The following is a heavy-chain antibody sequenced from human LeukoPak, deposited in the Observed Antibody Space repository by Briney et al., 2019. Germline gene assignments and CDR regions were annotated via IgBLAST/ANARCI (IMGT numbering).Heavy chain of an antibody. CDR3: ARGGGYGGNRFDY. CDR1: GFTFSSYA. Sequence: HPGGSLRLSCAASGFTFSSYAMHWVRQAPGKELEWVAVISYDGSNKYYADSVKGRFTISRDNSKNTLYLQMNSLRAEDTAVYYCARGGGYGGNRFDYWGQGTLVTVSS. CDR2: ISYDGSNK. J-gene: IGHJ4*02. V-gene: IGHV3-30-3*01. D-gene: IGHD4-23*01.